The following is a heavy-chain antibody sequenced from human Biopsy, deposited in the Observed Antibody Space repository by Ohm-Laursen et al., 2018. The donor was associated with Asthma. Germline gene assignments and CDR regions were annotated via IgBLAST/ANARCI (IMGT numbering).Heavy chain of an antibody. CDR1: GFTFSNYA. CDR2: ISYDGSSI. CDR3: AREGVAGTHIED. D-gene: IGHD6-19*01. V-gene: IGHV3-30-3*01. J-gene: IGHJ4*02. Sequence: SLRLSCAASGFTFSNYAMSWVRQAPGKGLEWVAVISYDGSSIYYADSVKGRFTISRDNSKNTLSLQMNSLTAEDTAVYYRAREGVAGTHIEDWGQGTLVTVSS.